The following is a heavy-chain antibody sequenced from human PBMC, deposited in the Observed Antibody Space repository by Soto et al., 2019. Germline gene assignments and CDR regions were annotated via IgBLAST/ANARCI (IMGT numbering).Heavy chain of an antibody. J-gene: IGHJ6*02. Sequence: EAQLVESGGALVQPGGSLRLSCVASGFTFSPYSMSWVRQAPGQGLEWVSYISSDSNTIYYADSVRGRFTISRNNAKNSLYLQMNSLRDEDTAVYYCARSSRGDHYDFRGDYPDAGMDVWGLGTTVTVSS. CDR1: GFTFSPYS. D-gene: IGHD3-3*01. CDR2: ISSDSNTI. CDR3: ARSSRGDHYDFRGDYPDAGMDV. V-gene: IGHV3-48*02.